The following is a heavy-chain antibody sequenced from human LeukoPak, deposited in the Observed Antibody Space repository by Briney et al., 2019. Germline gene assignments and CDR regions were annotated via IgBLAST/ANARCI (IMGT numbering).Heavy chain of an antibody. CDR2: ISSSSTYI. J-gene: IGHJ4*02. D-gene: IGHD2-2*01. Sequence: PGGSLRLSCAASGFTFSSYAMHWVRQAPGKGLEWVSSISSSSTYIHYADSVKGRFTISRDNAKDSLFLQMNSLSAEDTAVYYCARDFERLVVVPAAIDYWGQGTLVTVS. CDR3: ARDFERLVVVPAAIDY. V-gene: IGHV3-21*01. CDR1: GFTFSSYA.